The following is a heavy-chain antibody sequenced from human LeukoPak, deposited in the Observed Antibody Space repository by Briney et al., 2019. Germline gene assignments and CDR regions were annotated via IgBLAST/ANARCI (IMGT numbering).Heavy chain of an antibody. CDR3: ARENVLRYFDWLLSPSYYFDY. Sequence: SETLSLTCAVYGVSFSGYYWSWIRQPPGKGLEWIGEINHSGSTNYNPSLKSRVTISVDTSKNQFSLKLNSMTAADTAVYYCARENVLRYFDWLLSPSYYFDYWGQGTLVTVSS. CDR2: INHSGST. J-gene: IGHJ4*02. CDR1: GVSFSGYY. D-gene: IGHD3-9*01. V-gene: IGHV4-34*01.